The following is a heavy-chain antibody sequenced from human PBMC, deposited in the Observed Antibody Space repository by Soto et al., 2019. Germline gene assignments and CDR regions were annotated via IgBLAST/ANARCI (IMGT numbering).Heavy chain of an antibody. D-gene: IGHD3-3*01. CDR1: GYTFTSYY. CDR2: INPSGGST. Sequence: ASVKVSCKASGYTFTSYYMHWVRQAPGQGLEWMGIINPSGGSTSYAQKFQGRVTMTRDTSTSTVYMELSSLRSEDTAVYYCAREFTIFGVVTTTHYFDYWGQGTLVTVSS. J-gene: IGHJ4*02. CDR3: AREFTIFGVVTTTHYFDY. V-gene: IGHV1-46*03.